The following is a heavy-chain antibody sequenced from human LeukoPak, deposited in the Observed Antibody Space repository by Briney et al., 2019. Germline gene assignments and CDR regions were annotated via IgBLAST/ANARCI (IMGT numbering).Heavy chain of an antibody. J-gene: IGHJ3*02. CDR2: ISSGSSYI. V-gene: IGHV3-21*01. CDR3: ARKGTTLGDAFDI. CDR1: GFTFSSYS. Sequence: GGSLRLSCAASGFTFSSYSMNWVRQAPGKGLELVSSISSGSSYIYYANSVKGRFTISRDNAKNSLYLQMNSLRAEDTAVYYCARKGTTLGDAFDIWGQGTMVTVSS. D-gene: IGHD1-1*01.